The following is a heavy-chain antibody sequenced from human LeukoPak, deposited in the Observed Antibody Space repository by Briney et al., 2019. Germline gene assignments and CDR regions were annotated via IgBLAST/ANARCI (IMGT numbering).Heavy chain of an antibody. CDR3: ASGGYSYGKFDY. V-gene: IGHV4-59*01. CDR1: GGSISTYY. J-gene: IGHJ4*02. D-gene: IGHD5-18*01. Sequence: SETLSLTCTVSGGSISTYYWSWIRQPPGKGLEWIGYIYYSESTNSNPSLKSRVTISVDTSKNHFSLTLRSVTAADTAVYYCASGGYSYGKFDYWGQGTLVTVSS. CDR2: IYYSEST.